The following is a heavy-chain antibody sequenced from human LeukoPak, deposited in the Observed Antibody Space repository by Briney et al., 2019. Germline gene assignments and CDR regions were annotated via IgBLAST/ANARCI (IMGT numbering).Heavy chain of an antibody. D-gene: IGHD3-22*01. CDR1: GGSISSYY. CDR2: IYHSGST. J-gene: IGHJ6*03. CDR3: TRGSIAYYYMDV. Sequence: PSETLSLTCTVSGGSISSYYWSWIRQPPGKGLEWIGSIYHSGSTYYNPSLKSRVTISVDTSKNQFSLKLSSVTAADTAVYYCTRGSIAYYYMDVWGKGTTVTISS. V-gene: IGHV4-59*08.